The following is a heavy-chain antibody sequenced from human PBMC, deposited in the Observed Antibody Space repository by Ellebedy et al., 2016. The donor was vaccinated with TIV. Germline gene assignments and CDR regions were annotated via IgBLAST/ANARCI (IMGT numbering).Heavy chain of an antibody. J-gene: IGHJ4*02. D-gene: IGHD3-22*01. CDR2: ISGSGGST. CDR3: AKNLAPYYYDSSGYQSPDY. CDR1: GFTFSSYA. Sequence: GESLKISXAASGFTFSSYAMSWVRQAPGKGLEWVSAISGSGGSTYYADSVKGRFTISRDNSKNTLYLQMNSLRAEDTAVYYCAKNLAPYYYDSSGYQSPDYWGQGTLITVSS. V-gene: IGHV3-23*01.